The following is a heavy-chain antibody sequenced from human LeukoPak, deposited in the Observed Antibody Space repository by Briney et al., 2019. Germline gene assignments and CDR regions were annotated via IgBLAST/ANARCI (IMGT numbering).Heavy chain of an antibody. CDR3: ARDGGSYGSGNWFDP. Sequence: SETLSLTCTVSGGSISSSSYYWGWIRQPPGKGLEWIGSIYYSGSTYYNPSLKSRVTISVDTSKNQFSLKLSSVTAADAAVYYCARDGGSYGSGNWFDPWGQGTLVTVSS. V-gene: IGHV4-39*07. CDR2: IYYSGST. J-gene: IGHJ5*02. D-gene: IGHD3-10*01. CDR1: GGSISSSSYY.